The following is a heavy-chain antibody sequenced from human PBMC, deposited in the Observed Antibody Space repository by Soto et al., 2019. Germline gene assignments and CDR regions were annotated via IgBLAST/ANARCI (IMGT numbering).Heavy chain of an antibody. Sequence: SETLSLTCTVSGGSISSGGYYWSWIRQHPGKGLEWIGYIYYSGSTYYNPSLKSRVTISVDTSKNQFSLKLSSVTATDTAVYYCASVRKEKIPARYYYYYMDVWGKGTTVTVSS. CDR2: IYYSGST. D-gene: IGHD2-2*01. CDR3: ASVRKEKIPARYYYYYMDV. J-gene: IGHJ6*03. V-gene: IGHV4-31*03. CDR1: GGSISSGGYY.